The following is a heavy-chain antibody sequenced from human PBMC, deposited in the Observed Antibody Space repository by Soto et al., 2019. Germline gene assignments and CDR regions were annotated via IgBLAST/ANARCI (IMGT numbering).Heavy chain of an antibody. V-gene: IGHV3-7*01. CDR1: GFIFSAYW. CDR3: VRARIDV. J-gene: IGHJ2*01. Sequence: EVHLVESGGGLVQPGGSLRLSCAASGFIFSAYWMTWVRQAPGKGLEWVANINPDGSEKYYVDSVKGRFTISRDNVKNSLFLQVNNLRAEDTALYYCVRARIDVWGRGTRVTVSS. CDR2: INPDGSEK.